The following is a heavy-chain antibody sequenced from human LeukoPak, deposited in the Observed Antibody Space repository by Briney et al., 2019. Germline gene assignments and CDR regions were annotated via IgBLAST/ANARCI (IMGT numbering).Heavy chain of an antibody. CDR1: GFTFDDYA. CDR3: AKGGSSSSPYYFDY. V-gene: IGHV3-9*03. CDR2: ISWNSGDI. D-gene: IGHD6-6*01. Sequence: GRSLSLSCAASGFTFDDYAMHWVRQTPGKGLEWVSGISWNSGDIHYADSVKGRFTISRDNAKNSLYLQMNSLKTEDMALYYCAKGGSSSSPYYFDYWGQGTLVTVSS. J-gene: IGHJ4*02.